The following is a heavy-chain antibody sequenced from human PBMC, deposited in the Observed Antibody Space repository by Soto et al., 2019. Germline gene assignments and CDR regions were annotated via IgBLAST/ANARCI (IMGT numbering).Heavy chain of an antibody. CDR2: INHSGST. D-gene: IGHD3-9*01. V-gene: IGHV4-34*01. J-gene: IGHJ5*02. CDR3: ARGPDYDILTGYYNPNWFDP. Sequence: SETLSLTCAVYGGSFSGYYWSWIRQPPGKGLEWIGEINHSGSTNYNPSLKSRVTISVDTSKNQFSLKLSSVTAADTAVYYCARGPDYDILTGYYNPNWFDPWGQGTLVTVSS. CDR1: GGSFSGYY.